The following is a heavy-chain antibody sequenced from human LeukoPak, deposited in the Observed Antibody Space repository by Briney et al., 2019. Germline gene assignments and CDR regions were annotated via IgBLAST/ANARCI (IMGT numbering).Heavy chain of an antibody. Sequence: PGGSLRLSCAASGFTFNNYAMTWVRQTPGKGPEWVSLISWKGDTTAYAESVRGRFTISRDNAKNSLYLQMNSLRAEDTAVYYCARDPCHGALDYWGQGALVTVSS. V-gene: IGHV3-20*04. CDR1: GFTFNNYA. J-gene: IGHJ4*02. CDR3: ARDPCHGALDY. D-gene: IGHD2-2*01. CDR2: ISWKGDTT.